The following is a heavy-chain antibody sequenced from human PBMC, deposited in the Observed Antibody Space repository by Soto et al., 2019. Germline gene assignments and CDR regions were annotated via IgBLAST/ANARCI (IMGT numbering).Heavy chain of an antibody. D-gene: IGHD6-13*01. CDR1: GFTFSSYA. CDR3: AKDQSALVSYSSSWCGFYYYYGMDV. J-gene: IGHJ6*02. V-gene: IGHV3-23*01. Sequence: GASVKVSCAASGFTFSSYAMSWVRQAPGKGLEWVSAISGSGGSTYYADSVKGRFTISRDNSKNTLYLQMNSLRAEDTAVYYCAKDQSALVSYSSSWCGFYYYYGMDVWGQGTTVTVSS. CDR2: ISGSGGST.